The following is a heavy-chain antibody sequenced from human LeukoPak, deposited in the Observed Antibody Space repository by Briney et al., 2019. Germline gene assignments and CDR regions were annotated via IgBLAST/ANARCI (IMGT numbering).Heavy chain of an antibody. Sequence: GGSLRLSCAASGFTFSSYAMHWVRQAPGKGLEWVAVISYDGSNKYYADSVKGRFTISRDNAKSSLYLQMSSLRAEDTAVYYCSSDGLSSPFDYWGRGTLVTVSS. CDR3: SSDGLSSPFDY. CDR2: ISYDGSNK. CDR1: GFTFSSYA. D-gene: IGHD6-6*01. V-gene: IGHV3-30*07. J-gene: IGHJ4*02.